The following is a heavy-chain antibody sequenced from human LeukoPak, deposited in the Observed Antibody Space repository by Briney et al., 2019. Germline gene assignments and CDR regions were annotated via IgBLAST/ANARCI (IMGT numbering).Heavy chain of an antibody. CDR1: GGSISSYH. Sequence: PSETLSLTCTVSGGSISSYHWTWLRQPPGKGLEWVGYISYSGNTNHNPSLKSRVTMSVDTSKSQFSLKLNSVTAADTAVYYCACLSSNGRRAFDIWGQGTMVTVSS. J-gene: IGHJ3*02. CDR3: ACLSSNGRRAFDI. D-gene: IGHD2-8*01. V-gene: IGHV4-59*08. CDR2: ISYSGNT.